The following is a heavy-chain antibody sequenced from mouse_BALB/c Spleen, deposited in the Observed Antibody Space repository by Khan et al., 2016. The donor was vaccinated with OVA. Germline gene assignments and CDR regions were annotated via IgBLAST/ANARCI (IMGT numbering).Heavy chain of an antibody. Sequence: DLVKPGASVKLSCKASGYTFTSYWINWIKQRPGQGLEWIGRIAPGSTNTHYTEMFKGKATLTVHTSSSTAYIQLSSLSSEDSAVFVGARENCYGRTCETRDYWGQGTRGTGS. D-gene: IGHD1-1*01. CDR1: GYTFTSYW. CDR2: IAPGSTNT. J-gene: IGHJ4*01. V-gene: IGHV1S41*01. CDR3: ARENCYGRTCETRDY.